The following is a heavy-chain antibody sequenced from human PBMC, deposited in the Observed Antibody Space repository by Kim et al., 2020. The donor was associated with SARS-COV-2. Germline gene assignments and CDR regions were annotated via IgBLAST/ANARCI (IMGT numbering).Heavy chain of an antibody. CDR2: IKSKTDGETT. CDR3: TTSGSRVQPFSPFDF. V-gene: IGHV3-15*01. J-gene: IGHJ4*02. Sequence: GGSLRLSCAASGFTFNNAWMSWVRQAPGKGLEWVGRIKSKTDGETTDYAAPVKGRFTISRDDSKSTLYLQMNSLKTEDTAVYYCTTSGSRVQPFSPFDFWGQGTLVTVSS. D-gene: IGHD3-10*01. CDR1: GFTFNNAW.